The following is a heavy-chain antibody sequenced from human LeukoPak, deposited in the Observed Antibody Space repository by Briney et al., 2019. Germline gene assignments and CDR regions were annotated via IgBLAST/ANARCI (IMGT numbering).Heavy chain of an antibody. CDR2: MNPNSGNT. V-gene: IGHV1-8*02. D-gene: IGHD3-22*01. J-gene: IGHJ3*02. Sequence: ASVKVSCKASGYTFTGYYMHWVRQATGQGLEWMGWMNPNSGNTGYAQKFQGRVTMTRNTSISTAYMELSSLRSEDTAVYYCASMYYYDSSGYYSDAFDIWGQGTMVTVSS. CDR3: ASMYYYDSSGYYSDAFDI. CDR1: GYTFTGYY.